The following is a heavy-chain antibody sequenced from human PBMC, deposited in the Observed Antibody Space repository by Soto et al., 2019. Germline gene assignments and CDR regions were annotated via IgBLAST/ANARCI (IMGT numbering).Heavy chain of an antibody. J-gene: IGHJ6*02. CDR2: IIPIGGTA. CDR3: ARDLLGFGYTYADV. D-gene: IGHD3-16*01. CDR1: GGTFSSYA. Sequence: SVKVCCKSSGGTFSSYAISWVRQAPGQGLEWMGGIIPIGGTANYAQKFQGRVTIIADESTSTAYMELGSLRSEDTAVYYCARDLLGFGYTYADVWGQGTTVTSP. V-gene: IGHV1-69*13.